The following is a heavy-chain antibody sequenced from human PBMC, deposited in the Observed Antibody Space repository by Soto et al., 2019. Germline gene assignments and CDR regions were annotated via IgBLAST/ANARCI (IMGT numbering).Heavy chain of an antibody. CDR2: IYHSGST. CDR1: GGSISSSNW. Sequence: SENLSLTCAVSGGSISSSNWWSWVRQPPGKGLEWIGEIYHSGSTNYNPSLKSRVTISVDKSKNQFSLKLSSVTDADTAVYYCTNRAVAVAGKGKDWFDPWGQGTLVTVLL. V-gene: IGHV4-4*02. CDR3: TNRAVAVAGKGKDWFDP. D-gene: IGHD6-19*01. J-gene: IGHJ5*02.